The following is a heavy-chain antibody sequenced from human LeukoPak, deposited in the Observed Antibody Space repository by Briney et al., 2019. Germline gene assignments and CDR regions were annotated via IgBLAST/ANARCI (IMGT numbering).Heavy chain of an antibody. CDR3: ARIGSYRGYFDC. CDR2: INHSGST. V-gene: IGHV4-34*01. J-gene: IGHJ4*02. Sequence: PSETLSLTCAVYGGSFSGYYWSWIRQPPGKGLEWIGEINHSGSTNYNPSLKSRVTISVDTSKNQFSLKLSSVTAADTAVYYCARIGSYRGYFDCWGQGTLVTVSS. D-gene: IGHD4-4*01. CDR1: GGSFSGYY.